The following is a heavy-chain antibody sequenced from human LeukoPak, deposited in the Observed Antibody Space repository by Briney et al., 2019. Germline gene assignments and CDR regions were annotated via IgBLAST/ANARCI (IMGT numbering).Heavy chain of an antibody. D-gene: IGHD6-13*01. CDR1: GYTFTDYY. Sequence: ASVTVSCKSSGYTFTDYYLHWVRQAPGQGREWMGWVNPNRGDTKYAQKFQGRVTMTRDPSTGTVYMGLNSLRSDDTALYYCARESPYSSSWFDSWGQGTLVTVSS. CDR2: VNPNRGDT. V-gene: IGHV1-2*02. CDR3: ARESPYSSSWFDS. J-gene: IGHJ5*02.